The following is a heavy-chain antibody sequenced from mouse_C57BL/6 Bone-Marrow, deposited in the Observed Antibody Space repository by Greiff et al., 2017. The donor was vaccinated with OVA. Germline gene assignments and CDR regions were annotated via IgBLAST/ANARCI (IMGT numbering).Heavy chain of an antibody. CDR1: GFTFSDYG. CDR3: ARDLLWLRREAY. Sequence: EVKLVESGGGLAKPGGSLKLSCAASGFTFSDYGMHWVRQAPEKGLEWVAYISSGSSTIYYADTVKGRFTLSRDNAKNTLFLQMTSLRSEDTAMYYWARDLLWLRREAYWGQGTLVTVSA. D-gene: IGHD2-2*01. V-gene: IGHV5-17*01. CDR2: ISSGSSTI. J-gene: IGHJ3*01.